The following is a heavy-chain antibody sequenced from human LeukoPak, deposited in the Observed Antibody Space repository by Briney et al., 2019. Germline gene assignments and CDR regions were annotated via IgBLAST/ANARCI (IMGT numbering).Heavy chain of an antibody. CDR2: ISSSSSTI. J-gene: IGHJ4*02. D-gene: IGHD3-22*01. V-gene: IGHV3-48*01. CDR3: ARGSTYYDSSGQVPFDY. Sequence: GGSLRLSCAASGFSFTIYAMTWVRQAPGKGLEWVSYISSSSSTIYYADSVKGRFTISRDNAKNSLYLQMNSLRAEDTAVYYCARGSTYYDSSGQVPFDYWGQGTLVTVSS. CDR1: GFSFTIYA.